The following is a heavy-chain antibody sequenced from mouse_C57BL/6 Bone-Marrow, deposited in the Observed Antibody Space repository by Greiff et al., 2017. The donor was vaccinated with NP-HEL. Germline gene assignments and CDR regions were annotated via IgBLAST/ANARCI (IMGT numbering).Heavy chain of an antibody. Sequence: EVQRVESVAELVRPGASVKLSCTASGFNIKNTYMHWVKQRPEQGLEWIGRIDPAHGNTKYAPKFQGKATITADTSSNTAYLQLSSLTAEDTAIYYCARFPHYGNYVYYAMDYWGQGTSVTVSS. D-gene: IGHD2-1*01. CDR1: GFNIKNTY. CDR3: ARFPHYGNYVYYAMDY. V-gene: IGHV14-3*01. CDR2: IDPAHGNT. J-gene: IGHJ4*01.